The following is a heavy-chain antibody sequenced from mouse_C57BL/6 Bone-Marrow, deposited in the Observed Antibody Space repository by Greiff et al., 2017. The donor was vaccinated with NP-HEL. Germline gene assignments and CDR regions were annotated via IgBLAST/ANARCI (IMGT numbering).Heavy chain of an antibody. CDR2: ILPVSVVP. V-gene: IGHV1-9*01. J-gene: IGHJ3*01. CDR1: GYTFTGYW. D-gene: IGHD2-2*01. Sequence: VQLQQSGAELMKPGASVKLSCKATGYTFTGYWIEWVKQRPGHGLEWIGEILPVSVVPPTTEKFKGKATFTADTSSNTAYMQLSSLTTEDSAIYYCARHGYDGSWFAYWGQGTLVTVSA. CDR3: ARHGYDGSWFAY.